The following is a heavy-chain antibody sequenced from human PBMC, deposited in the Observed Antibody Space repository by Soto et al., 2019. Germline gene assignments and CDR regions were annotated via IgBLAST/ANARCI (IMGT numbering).Heavy chain of an antibody. Sequence: QITLNESGPPVVRPTETLTLTCRFSGFSLTTSGVGVGWIRQSPGKAPXXLXLIYWDDDKRYSASLKSRLTIPNDTSKNQVVLTVSDLDPTDTATYYCAHRVLRTVFGLVTTTAIYFDFWGQGTPVAVSS. D-gene: IGHD3-3*01. J-gene: IGHJ4*02. CDR2: IYWDDDK. V-gene: IGHV2-5*02. CDR3: AHRVLRTVFGLVTTTAIYFDF. CDR1: GFSLTTSGVG.